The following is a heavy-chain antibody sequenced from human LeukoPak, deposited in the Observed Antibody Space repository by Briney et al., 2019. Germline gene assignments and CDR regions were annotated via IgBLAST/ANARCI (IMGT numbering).Heavy chain of an antibody. CDR1: GGSISNDY. CDR2: IYTSGST. D-gene: IGHD3-10*01. CDR3: ARDRDYYGSGSYSYSDY. Sequence: SETLSLTGTVSGGSISNDYWSWTRRPAGKGMEWIGRIYTSGSTNYNPSLRSRVTMSVDTSKTQFSLKLSSVTAADTAVYYCARDRDYYGSGSYSYSDYWGQGTLVTVSS. J-gene: IGHJ4*02. V-gene: IGHV4-4*07.